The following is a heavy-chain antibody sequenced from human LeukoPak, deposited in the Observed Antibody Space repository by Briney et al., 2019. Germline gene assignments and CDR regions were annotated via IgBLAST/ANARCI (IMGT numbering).Heavy chain of an antibody. J-gene: IGHJ2*01. CDR2: INHSGST. CDR3: ARAEMYSSGWYDWYFDL. V-gene: IGHV4-34*01. Sequence: SETLSLTCAVYGGSFSGYYWSWIRQPPGKGLGWIGEINHSGSTNYNPSLKSRVTISVDTSKNQFSLKLSSVTAADTAVYYCARAEMYSSGWYDWYFDLWGRGTLVTVSS. CDR1: GGSFSGYY. D-gene: IGHD6-19*01.